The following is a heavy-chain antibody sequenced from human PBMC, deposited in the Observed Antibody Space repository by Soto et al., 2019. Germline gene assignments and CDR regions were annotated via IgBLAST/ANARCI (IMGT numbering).Heavy chain of an antibody. J-gene: IGHJ4*02. V-gene: IGHV1-18*04. CDR2: VSGYNDKT. Sequence: QVQLVQSGAEVKKPGASVKVSCKASGYTFTNHGISWVRQAPGQGLEWMGWVSGYNDKTKSAQKFQGRVTMTTDTSTSTAYMELRSLRSDYTAVYYCARDFYPVVYFFDYWGQGTLVTVSS. D-gene: IGHD2-21*01. CDR1: GYTFTNHG. CDR3: ARDFYPVVYFFDY.